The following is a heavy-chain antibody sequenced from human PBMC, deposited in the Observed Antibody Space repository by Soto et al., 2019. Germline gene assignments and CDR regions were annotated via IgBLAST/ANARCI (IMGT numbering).Heavy chain of an antibody. D-gene: IGHD2-2*02. V-gene: IGHV1-69*06. J-gene: IGHJ6*02. CDR1: GGTFSSYA. Sequence: ASVKVSCKASGGTFSSYAISWVRQAPGQGLEWMGGIIPIFGTANYAQKFQGRVTITADKSTSTAYMELSSLRSEDTAVYYCARYRHPNIPSSYYYGMDVWGQGTTVTVSS. CDR3: ARYRHPNIPSSYYYGMDV. CDR2: IIPIFGTA.